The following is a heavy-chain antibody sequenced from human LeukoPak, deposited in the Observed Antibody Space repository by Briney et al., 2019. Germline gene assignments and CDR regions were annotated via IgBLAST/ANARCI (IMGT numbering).Heavy chain of an antibody. D-gene: IGHD3-22*01. V-gene: IGHV3-23*01. Sequence: GGSLRLSCAASGFIFNNYGLIWVRQASGKGLEWVSAISNDGGGTNYADFVKGRFTISRDNSKNTLFLQMNSLRAEDTALYYCAKGISGYFVDLWGQGTLVTVSS. CDR3: AKGISGYFVDL. J-gene: IGHJ5*02. CDR2: ISNDGGGT. CDR1: GFIFNNYG.